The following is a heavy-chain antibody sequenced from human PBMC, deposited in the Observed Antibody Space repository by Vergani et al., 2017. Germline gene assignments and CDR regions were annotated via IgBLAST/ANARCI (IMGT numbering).Heavy chain of an antibody. J-gene: IGHJ4*02. V-gene: IGHV3-74*01. CDR2: INSDGSST. Sequence: VQMVESGGGVVQPGGSLRLSCAASGFTFSIYWMHWVRQAPGKGLVWVSRINSDGSSTRYADSVKGRFTISRDNAKNTLYLQMNSLRAEDTAVYYCARDPLDYGDYFDYWGQGTLVTVSS. D-gene: IGHD4-17*01. CDR1: GFTFSIYW. CDR3: ARDPLDYGDYFDY.